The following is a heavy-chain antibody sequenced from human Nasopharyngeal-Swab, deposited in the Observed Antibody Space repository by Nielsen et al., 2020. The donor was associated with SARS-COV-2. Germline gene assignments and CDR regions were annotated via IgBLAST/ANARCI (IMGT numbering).Heavy chain of an antibody. CDR1: GYILTELS. V-gene: IGHV1-24*01. D-gene: IGHD1-7*01. J-gene: IGHJ5*02. Sequence: GSVKVSCKVSGYILTELSMHWVRQAPGKGLEWMGGFDPEDGETIYAQKFQGRVTMTEDTSTDTAYMELSSLRSEDTAVYYCATGGPITGTINWFDPWGQGTLVTVSS. CDR2: FDPEDGET. CDR3: ATGGPITGTINWFDP.